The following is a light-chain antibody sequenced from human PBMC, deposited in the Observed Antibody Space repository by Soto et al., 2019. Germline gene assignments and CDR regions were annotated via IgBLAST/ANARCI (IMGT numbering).Light chain of an antibody. J-gene: IGKJ1*01. V-gene: IGKV1-5*03. CDR1: QSISSW. CDR3: EQYHSVSPT. Sequence: DIQMTQSPSTLSASVGDRVTITCRASQSISSWLAWYQQKPGKAPKLLIYKASSLESGVPSWFSGSGSGTDFTLTISSLQPDDFATYYCEQYHSVSPTFGQGTKVEIK. CDR2: KAS.